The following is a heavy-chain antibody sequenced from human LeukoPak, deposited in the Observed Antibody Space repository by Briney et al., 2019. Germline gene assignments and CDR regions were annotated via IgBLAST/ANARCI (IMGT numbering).Heavy chain of an antibody. J-gene: IGHJ3*02. D-gene: IGHD6-13*01. CDR2: IKQDGSEK. V-gene: IGHV3-7*01. Sequence: GGSLRLSCAASGFTFSSYWMSWVRKAPGKGLEWVANIKQDGSEKYYVDSVKGRFTISRDNAKNSLYLQMNSLRAEDTAVYYCARDSSSWRSYDAFDIWGQGTMVTVSS. CDR1: GFTFSSYW. CDR3: ARDSSSWRSYDAFDI.